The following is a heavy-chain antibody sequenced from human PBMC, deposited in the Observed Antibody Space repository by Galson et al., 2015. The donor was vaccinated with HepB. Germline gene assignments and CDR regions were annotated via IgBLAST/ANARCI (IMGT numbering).Heavy chain of an antibody. Sequence: DSVKGRFTISRDNAKNSLYLQMHSLRAEDTAVYYCASTRGGYYDSNFDLWGQGTLVTVSS. V-gene: IGHV3-7*01. CDR3: ASTRGGYYDSNFDL. D-gene: IGHD3-22*01. J-gene: IGHJ4*02.